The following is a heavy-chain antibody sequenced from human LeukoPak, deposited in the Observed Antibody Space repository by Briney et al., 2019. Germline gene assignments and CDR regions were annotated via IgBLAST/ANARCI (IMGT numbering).Heavy chain of an antibody. Sequence: SETLSLTCTVSGGSISSYYWSWIRQPPGKGLEWIGYIYYSGSTNYNPSLKSRVTISVDTSRNQFSLKLSSVTAADTAVYYCARHDGVTMVRGVIAPPHWFDPWGQGTLVTVSS. J-gene: IGHJ5*02. CDR3: ARHDGVTMVRGVIAPPHWFDP. D-gene: IGHD3-10*01. V-gene: IGHV4-59*08. CDR2: IYYSGST. CDR1: GGSISSYY.